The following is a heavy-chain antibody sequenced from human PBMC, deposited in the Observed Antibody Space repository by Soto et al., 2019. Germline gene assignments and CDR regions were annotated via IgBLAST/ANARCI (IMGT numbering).Heavy chain of an antibody. J-gene: IGHJ6*02. CDR3: ARVAADYGMDV. CDR1: GGTFSSYT. V-gene: IGHV1-69*02. D-gene: IGHD6-13*01. CDR2: IIPILGIA. Sequence: QVQLVQSGAEVKKPGSSVKVSCKASGGTFSSYTISWVRQAPGQGLEWMGRIIPILGIANYAQKFQGRVTITADKATSTAYMELSSLRSEDTAVYYCARVAADYGMDVWGQGTTVTVSS.